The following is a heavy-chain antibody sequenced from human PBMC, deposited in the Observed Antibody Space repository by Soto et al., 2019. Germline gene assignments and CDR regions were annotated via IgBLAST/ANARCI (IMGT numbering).Heavy chain of an antibody. V-gene: IGHV4-31*03. Sequence: QVQLQESGPGLVKPSQTLSLTCTVSGGSISSGGYYWSWIRQHPGKGLEWIGYIYYSGSTYYNPSLKRRVTLSVDTSKNQFSLKLSSGTAADTAVYYCARDRGWFGELLGRYWFDPWGQGTLVTVSS. D-gene: IGHD3-10*01. CDR2: IYYSGST. CDR3: ARDRGWFGELLGRYWFDP. J-gene: IGHJ5*02. CDR1: GGSISSGGYY.